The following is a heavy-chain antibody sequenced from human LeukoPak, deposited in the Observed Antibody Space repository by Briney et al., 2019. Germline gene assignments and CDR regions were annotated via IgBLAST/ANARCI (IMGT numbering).Heavy chain of an antibody. CDR2: ISYDGSNK. V-gene: IGHV3-30-3*01. CDR3: AREGLPDYYYYYGMDV. CDR1: GFTFSSYA. Sequence: GGSLRLSCAASGFTFSSYAMHWVCQAPGKGLEWVAVISYDGSNKYYADSVKGRFTISRDNSKNTLYLQMNSLRAEDTAVYYCAREGLPDYYYYYGMDVWGQGTTVTVSS. J-gene: IGHJ6*02.